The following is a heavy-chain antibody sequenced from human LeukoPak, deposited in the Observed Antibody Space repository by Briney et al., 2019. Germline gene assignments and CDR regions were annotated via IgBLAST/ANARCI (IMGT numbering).Heavy chain of an antibody. V-gene: IGHV4-31*03. J-gene: IGHJ4*02. D-gene: IGHD3-22*01. CDR2: IYYSGST. CDR3: ARAQDYYDSSGYYPPYFDY. Sequence: SQTLSLTCTVSGGSISSGGYYWSWIRQHPGKGLERIGYIYYSGSTYYNPSLKSRVTISVDTSKNQFSLKLSSVTAADTAVYYCARAQDYYDSSGYYPPYFDYWGQGTLVTVSS. CDR1: GGSISSGGYY.